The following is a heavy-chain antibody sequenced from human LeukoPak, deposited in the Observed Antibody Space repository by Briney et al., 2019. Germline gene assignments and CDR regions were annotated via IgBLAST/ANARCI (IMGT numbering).Heavy chain of an antibody. CDR1: GCTFDDYA. CDR2: ISWNSGSI. V-gene: IGHV3-9*01. CDR3: ARVFIFDY. J-gene: IGHJ4*02. Sequence: GGSLRLSCAASGCTFDDYAMHWVRQAPGKGLEWVSHISWNSGSITYADSVKGRFTISRDNAKNSLYLQMNSLRAEDTALYYCARVFIFDYWGQGTLVTVSS.